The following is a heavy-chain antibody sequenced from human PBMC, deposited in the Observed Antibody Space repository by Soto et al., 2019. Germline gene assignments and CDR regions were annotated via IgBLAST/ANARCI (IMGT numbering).Heavy chain of an antibody. D-gene: IGHD5-12*01. V-gene: IGHV4-61*01. J-gene: IGHJ4*02. CDR1: GGSVSSDSYY. Sequence: PSETLSLTCTVSGGSVSSDSYYWAWIRQPPGKGLEWIGYVYYSGSTNHNPSLKSRVTISIDTSKNQFSLKLTSVTAADTGVYYCARMDPCVYDFGYCRQRPLVPV. CDR3: ARMDPCVYDFGY. CDR2: VYYSGST.